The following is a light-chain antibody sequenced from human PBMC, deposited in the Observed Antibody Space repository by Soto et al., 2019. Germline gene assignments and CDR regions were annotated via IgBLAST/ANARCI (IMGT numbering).Light chain of an antibody. J-gene: IGKJ1*01. CDR3: QQYASSLT. CDR2: GAS. V-gene: IGKV3-20*01. Sequence: EIVSTQSPGSLSLSLGERATLSCRASQSVDSAFFAWYQQKPGQPPRLLMYGASRRATGIPDRFSGSGSGTDFTLTISRLEPEDFAVYYCQQYASSLTFGQGTKVEI. CDR1: QSVDSAF.